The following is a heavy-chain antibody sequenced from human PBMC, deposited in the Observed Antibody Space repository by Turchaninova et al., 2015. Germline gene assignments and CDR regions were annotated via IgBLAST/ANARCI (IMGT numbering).Heavy chain of an antibody. CDR3: ARWAGSWSLEYFQH. Sequence: QVQLQQWGAGLLKPSETLSLTCAVYGGSFSGYYWSWFRQPPGKGLEWIGEINHSGSTNNNPSLKSRVTISVDPSKNQFSLKLRSGTAADTAVYDEARWAGSWSLEYFQHWGQGTLVTVSS. J-gene: IGHJ1*01. D-gene: IGHD6-13*01. V-gene: IGHV4-34*01. CDR2: INHSGST. CDR1: GGSFSGYY.